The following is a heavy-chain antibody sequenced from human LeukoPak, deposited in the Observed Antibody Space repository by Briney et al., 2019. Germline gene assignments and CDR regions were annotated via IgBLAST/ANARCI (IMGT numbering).Heavy chain of an antibody. D-gene: IGHD1-26*01. V-gene: IGHV4-59*08. CDR3: ARHGGSYFYY. Sequence: SETLSLTCTVSGGSIGSYYWSWIRQAPGKGLEWIGYIYYRGTTKYNPSLMGRFSISVDTSKNQFSLRLSSVAAAHTAVYYCARHGGSYFYYWGQGALVTVSS. CDR1: GGSIGSYY. CDR2: IYYRGTT. J-gene: IGHJ4*02.